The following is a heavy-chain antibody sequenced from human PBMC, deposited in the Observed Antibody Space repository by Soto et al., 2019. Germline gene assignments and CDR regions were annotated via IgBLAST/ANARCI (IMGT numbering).Heavy chain of an antibody. CDR3: ARNSTYYYDSSGYYYHYYFDY. J-gene: IGHJ4*02. D-gene: IGHD3-22*01. Sequence: QVQLQQWGAGLLKPSETLSLTCAVYGGSFSGYYWSWIRQPPGKGLEWIGEINHSGSTSYNPSLKSRVTISVDTSKNQFSLKLSSVTAADTAVYYCARNSTYYYDSSGYYYHYYFDYWGQGTLVTVSS. V-gene: IGHV4-34*01. CDR2: INHSGST. CDR1: GGSFSGYY.